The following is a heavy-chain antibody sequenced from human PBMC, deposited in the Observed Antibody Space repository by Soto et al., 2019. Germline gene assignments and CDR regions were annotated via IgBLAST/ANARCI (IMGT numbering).Heavy chain of an antibody. CDR1: GFTFRSFT. CDR3: TRDASRDSSARGWFDP. CDR2: ISSNSAYI. J-gene: IGHJ5*02. D-gene: IGHD6-13*01. Sequence: GGSLRLSCAASGFTFRSFTMNWVRQAPGKGLEWVPTISSNSAYIYYTDALRGRFTISRDNAKNSLHLQMNSLRAEDTAVYYCTRDASRDSSARGWFDPWGPGTLVTVSS. V-gene: IGHV3-21*01.